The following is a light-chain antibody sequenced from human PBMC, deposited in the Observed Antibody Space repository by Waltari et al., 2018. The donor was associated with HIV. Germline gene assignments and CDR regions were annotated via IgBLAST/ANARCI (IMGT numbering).Light chain of an antibody. CDR1: QSVSSTY. CDR2: GAS. J-gene: IGKJ2*01. Sequence: EIVLTQSPGTLSLSPGERATLSCRASQSVSSTYLAWYQQKPGQAPRLLIYGASSRATGIPDRFSGSGSGADFTLIISRLEPEDSAVYYCQHYGNSPPYTFGQGTKLEIK. V-gene: IGKV3-20*01. CDR3: QHYGNSPPYT.